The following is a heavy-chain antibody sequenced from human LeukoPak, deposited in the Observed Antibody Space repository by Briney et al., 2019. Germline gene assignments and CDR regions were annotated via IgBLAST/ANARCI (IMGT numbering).Heavy chain of an antibody. CDR1: GFTFSSYW. Sequence: PGGSLRLSCAASGFTFSSYWVSWVRQAPGKGLEWVANIKQDGSEKYYVDSVKGRFTISRDNAKNSLYLQMNSLRAEDTAVYYCAREFSFARGAFDIWGQGTMATVSS. J-gene: IGHJ3*02. CDR2: IKQDGSEK. CDR3: AREFSFARGAFDI. D-gene: IGHD3-10*01. V-gene: IGHV3-7*03.